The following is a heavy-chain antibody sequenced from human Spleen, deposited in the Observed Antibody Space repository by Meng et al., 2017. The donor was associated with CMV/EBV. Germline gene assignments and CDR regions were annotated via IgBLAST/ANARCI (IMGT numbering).Heavy chain of an antibody. CDR3: ARDRRGGYCSSTSCHQPTY. CDR1: GYTFTSYG. D-gene: IGHD2-2*01. V-gene: IGHV1-18*01. J-gene: IGHJ4*02. CDR2: ISAYNVNT. Sequence: QVQLGQSGAEEKKAGASVRVSCKAAGYTFTSYGICWVRQAPGKGLEWMGWISAYNVNTTYEQKLQGRVTMTTDTSTSTAYMELRSLRSDDTAVYYCARDRRGGYCSSTSCHQPTYCGQGTLVTVSS.